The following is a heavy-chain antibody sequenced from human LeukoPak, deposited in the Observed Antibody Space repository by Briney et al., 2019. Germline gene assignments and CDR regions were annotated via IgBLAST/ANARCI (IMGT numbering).Heavy chain of an antibody. CDR1: GYTFTSYD. D-gene: IGHD2-8*01. Sequence: ASVKVSCKASGYTFTSYDINWVRQATGQGLEWMGWMNPNSGNTGYAQKFQGRVTITRNTSISTAYMELNSLRSEDTAVYYCARGRKWWRYYYMDVWGKGTTVTVSS. V-gene: IGHV1-8*03. J-gene: IGHJ6*03. CDR3: ARGRKWWRYYYMDV. CDR2: MNPNSGNT.